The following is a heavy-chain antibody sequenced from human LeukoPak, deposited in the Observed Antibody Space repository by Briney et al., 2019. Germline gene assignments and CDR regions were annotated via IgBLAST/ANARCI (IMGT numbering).Heavy chain of an antibody. J-gene: IGHJ4*02. D-gene: IGHD3-3*01. Sequence: GGSLRLSCAASGFIFTNCWMSWVRQAPGKGLEWVATIKEDGSDKHYVDSARGRFTISRDNAKNSLYLQMNALRADDTAVYYCATWGSIFGVTFFDFWGQGTLVTVSS. V-gene: IGHV3-7*01. CDR3: ATWGSIFGVTFFDF. CDR1: GFIFTNCW. CDR2: IKEDGSDK.